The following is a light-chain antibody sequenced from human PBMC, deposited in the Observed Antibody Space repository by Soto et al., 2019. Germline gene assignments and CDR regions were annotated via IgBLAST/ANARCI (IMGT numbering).Light chain of an antibody. Sequence: DIQLTQSPSFLSASVGDRVTITCRASQDISSSLAWYQQKPGKAPKILMYAASSLESWVPSRFSGSGSGTEFTLTISILQPDDFATYYCHQVNSFPPFTFGGGTTVEIK. CDR2: AAS. CDR1: QDISSS. J-gene: IGKJ4*01. V-gene: IGKV1-9*01. CDR3: HQVNSFPPFT.